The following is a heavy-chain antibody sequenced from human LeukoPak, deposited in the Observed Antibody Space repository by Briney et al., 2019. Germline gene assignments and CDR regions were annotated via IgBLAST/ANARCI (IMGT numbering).Heavy chain of an antibody. J-gene: IGHJ4*02. Sequence: PGGSLKLSCAASGFTFSNAWMSWVRQAPGKGLEWVGRIKSKTDGGTTGYAAPVKGRFTISRDDSKNTLYLQMNSLKTEDTAVYYCTTSDVVVPAAIPFDYWGQGTLVTVSS. V-gene: IGHV3-15*01. CDR1: GFTFSNAW. D-gene: IGHD2-2*01. CDR3: TTSDVVVPAAIPFDY. CDR2: IKSKTDGGTT.